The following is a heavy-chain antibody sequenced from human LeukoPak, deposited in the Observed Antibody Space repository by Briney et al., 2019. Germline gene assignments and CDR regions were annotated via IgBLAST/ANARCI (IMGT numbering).Heavy chain of an antibody. J-gene: IGHJ3*02. V-gene: IGHV3-21*01. CDR3: ARVDAFDI. CDR2: ISSSSGYI. Sequence: PGGSLRLSSAASGFTFSSYNMNWVRQAPGKGLEWVSSISSSSGYIYYADSVKGRFTISRDNAKNSLYLQMNSLRAEDTAVYYCARVDAFDIWGQGTMVTVSS. CDR1: GFTFSSYN.